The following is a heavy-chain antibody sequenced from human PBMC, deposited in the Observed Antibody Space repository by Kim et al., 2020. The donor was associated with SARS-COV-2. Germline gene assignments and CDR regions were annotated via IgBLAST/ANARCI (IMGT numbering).Heavy chain of an antibody. Sequence: SETLSLTCAVYGGSFSGYYWSWIRQPPGKGLEWIGEINHSGSTNYNPSLKSRVTISVDTSKNQFSLKLSSVTAADTAVYYCARVGVTPVPLKYFELWGRGTLVTVSS. CDR2: INHSGST. V-gene: IGHV4-34*01. CDR3: ARVGVTPVPLKYFEL. CDR1: GGSFSGYY. J-gene: IGHJ2*01. D-gene: IGHD3-16*01.